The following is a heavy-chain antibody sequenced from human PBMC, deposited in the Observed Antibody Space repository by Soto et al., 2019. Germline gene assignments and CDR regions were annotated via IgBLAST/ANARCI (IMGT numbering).Heavy chain of an antibody. CDR1: GFTFSSYA. V-gene: IGHV3-64D*08. CDR2: ISSNGGST. Sequence: GGALRLSCSASGFTFSSYAMHWVRQAPGKGLEYVSAISSNGGSTYYADSVKGRFTISRDNSKNTLYLQMSSLRAEDTAVYYCVKDGFSSSWEFDYWGQGTLVTVSS. D-gene: IGHD6-13*01. CDR3: VKDGFSSSWEFDY. J-gene: IGHJ4*02.